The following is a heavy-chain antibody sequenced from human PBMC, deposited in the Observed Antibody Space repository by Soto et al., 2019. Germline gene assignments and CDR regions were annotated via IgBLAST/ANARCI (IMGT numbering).Heavy chain of an antibody. V-gene: IGHV4-31*03. D-gene: IGHD2-15*01. CDR1: GGSISSGGYY. Sequence: QVQLQESGPGLVKPSQTLSLTCTVSGGSISSGGYYWSWIRQHPGKGLEWIGYIYYSGSTYYNLSLKSRVTISVDTSKNQFSLKLSSVTAADTAVYYCAREGCSGGSCYRFDYWGQGTLVTVSS. CDR2: IYYSGST. J-gene: IGHJ4*02. CDR3: AREGCSGGSCYRFDY.